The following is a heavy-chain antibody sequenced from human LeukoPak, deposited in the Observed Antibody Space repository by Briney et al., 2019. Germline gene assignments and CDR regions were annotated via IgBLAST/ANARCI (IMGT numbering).Heavy chain of an antibody. J-gene: IGHJ4*02. CDR1: GGTFSSYA. CDR2: IIPIFGTA. D-gene: IGHD3-3*01. V-gene: IGHV1-69*06. Sequence: ASVKVSCKASGGTFSSYAISWVRQAPGQGLEWMGGIIPIFGTANYAQKFQGRVTITADKSTSTAYMELSSLRSEDTAVYYCARSATYDFWSGYSFDYWGQGTLVTVSS. CDR3: ARSATYDFWSGYSFDY.